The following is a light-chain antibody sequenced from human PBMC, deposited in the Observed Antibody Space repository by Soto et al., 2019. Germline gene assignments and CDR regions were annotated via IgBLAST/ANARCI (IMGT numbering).Light chain of an antibody. CDR3: QSYDSSLSGYVV. CDR2: GNS. CDR1: SSNIGAGYD. Sequence: QAVVTQPPSVSGAPGQRVTISCTGSSSNIGAGYDVHWYQQLPGTAPKLLIYGNSNRPSGVPDRFSGSKSGTSASLAITGLQAEDEADYDCQSYDSSLSGYVVFGGGTKLTV. J-gene: IGLJ2*01. V-gene: IGLV1-40*01.